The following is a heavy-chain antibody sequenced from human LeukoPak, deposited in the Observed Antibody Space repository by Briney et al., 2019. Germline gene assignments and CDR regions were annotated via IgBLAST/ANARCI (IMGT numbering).Heavy chain of an antibody. V-gene: IGHV3-7*03. J-gene: IGHJ4*02. D-gene: IGHD2/OR15-2a*01. CDR1: GFIFSNYW. Sequence: PGGSLRLSCAASGFIFSNYWMSWVRQAPGKGLEWVANIKTDGSEKGYADSVRGRFTITRDNAKNSFYLQMNNLRAEDTAVYYCARQEYSLFDYWGQGTLVTVSS. CDR2: IKTDGSEK. CDR3: ARQEYSLFDY.